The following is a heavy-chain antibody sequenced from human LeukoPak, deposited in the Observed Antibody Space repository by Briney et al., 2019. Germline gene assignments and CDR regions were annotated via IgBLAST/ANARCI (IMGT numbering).Heavy chain of an antibody. J-gene: IGHJ6*02. CDR3: ARDQRWQQVAREATSSMDV. D-gene: IGHD6-13*01. V-gene: IGHV3-74*01. CDR2: ISPTGSTT. CDR1: GFSFSGHW. Sequence: PGGSLRLSCTASGFSFSGHWMHWARQLPGKGLVWVSRISPTGSTTSYADSVKGRFTVSRDNSKNTLYLQMNSLRAEDTAVYYCARDQRWQQVAREATSSMDVWGQGTTVTVSS.